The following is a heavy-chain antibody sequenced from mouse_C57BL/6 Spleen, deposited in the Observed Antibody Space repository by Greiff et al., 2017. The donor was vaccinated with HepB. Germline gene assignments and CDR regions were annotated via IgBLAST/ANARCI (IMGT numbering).Heavy chain of an antibody. CDR3: AKRGDYDYAMDY. V-gene: IGHV2-4*01. J-gene: IGHJ4*01. D-gene: IGHD1-1*02. CDR1: GFSLTSYG. Sequence: QVQLKESGPGLVQPSQSLSITCTVSGFSLTSYGVHWVRQPPGKGLEWLGVIWSGGSTDYNAAFISRLSISKDNSKSQVLFKMNSLQADDTAIYYCAKRGDYDYAMDYWGQGTSVTVSS. CDR2: IWSGGST.